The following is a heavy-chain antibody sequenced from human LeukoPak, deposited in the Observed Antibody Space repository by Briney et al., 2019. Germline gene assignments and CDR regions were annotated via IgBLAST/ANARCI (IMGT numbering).Heavy chain of an antibody. CDR2: ISGSGGST. Sequence: GGSLRLSRAASGFAFSSYSMNWVRQAPGKGLEWVSAISGSGGSTYYADSVKGRFTISRDNSKNTLYLQMNSLRAEDTAVYYCAKDSITLVPSSGWYWVYWGQGTLVTVSS. J-gene: IGHJ4*02. D-gene: IGHD6-19*01. V-gene: IGHV3-23*01. CDR1: GFAFSSYS. CDR3: AKDSITLVPSSGWYWVY.